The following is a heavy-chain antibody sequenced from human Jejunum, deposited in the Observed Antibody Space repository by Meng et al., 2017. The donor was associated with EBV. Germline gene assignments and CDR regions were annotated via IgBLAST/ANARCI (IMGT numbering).Heavy chain of an antibody. V-gene: IGHV4-39*01. D-gene: IGHD1-26*01. CDR2: YYNSGST. CDR3: ARQGPSGRTFDY. J-gene: IGHJ4*02. CDR1: GGSISSSSYY. Sequence: QLQLQRSGQGWGKPSETLSLTCTVSGGSISSSSYYWGWIRQPPGKGLEWIGTYYNSGSTYYNPSLKSRVTISVDTSKNQFSLKLISVTAADTAAYYCARQGPSGRTFDYWGQGTLVTVSS.